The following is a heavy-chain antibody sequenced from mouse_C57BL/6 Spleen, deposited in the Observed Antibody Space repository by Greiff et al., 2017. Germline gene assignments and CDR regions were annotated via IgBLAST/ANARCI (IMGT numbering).Heavy chain of an antibody. CDR3: ARDYDGYSLFAY. Sequence: EVKLQQSGPVLVKPGASVKMSCKASGYTFTDYYMNWVKQSHGKSLEWIGVINPYNGGTSYNQKFKGKATLTVDKSSSTAYMELNSLTSEDSAVYYCARDYDGYSLFAYWGQGTLVTVSA. CDR1: GYTFTDYY. CDR2: INPYNGGT. J-gene: IGHJ3*01. V-gene: IGHV1-19*01. D-gene: IGHD2-3*01.